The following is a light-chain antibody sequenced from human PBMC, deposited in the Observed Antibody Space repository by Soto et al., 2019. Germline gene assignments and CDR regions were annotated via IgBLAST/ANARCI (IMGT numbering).Light chain of an antibody. CDR3: KQWDTFST. CDR1: QTINNW. CDR2: EAS. J-gene: IGKJ1*01. V-gene: IGKV1-5*01. Sequence: DIQMTQSPSTLSASVGDIVTITCRASQTINNWLAWYRKKPGKAPQLLISEASRLESGVPSRFNGSGYGTEFTPTISSLQPDDFTTYYCKQWDTFSTFGHGTKVEI.